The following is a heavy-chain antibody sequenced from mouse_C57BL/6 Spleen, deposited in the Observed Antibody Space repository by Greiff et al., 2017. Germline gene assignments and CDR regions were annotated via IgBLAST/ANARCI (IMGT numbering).Heavy chain of an antibody. D-gene: IGHD2-4*01. CDR1: GYTFTSYW. CDR2: INPSSGYT. CDR3: ASDDYDDGYAMDY. J-gene: IGHJ4*01. Sequence: QVQLKQSGAELAKPGASVKLSCKASGYTFTSYWMHWVKQRPGQGLEWIGYINPSSGYTKYNQKFKDKATLTADKSSSTAYMQLRSLTYEDSAVYYCASDDYDDGYAMDYWGQGTSVTVSS. V-gene: IGHV1-7*01.